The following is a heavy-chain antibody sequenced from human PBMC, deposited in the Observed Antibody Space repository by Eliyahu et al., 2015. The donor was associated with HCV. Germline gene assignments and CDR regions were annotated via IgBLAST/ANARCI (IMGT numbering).Heavy chain of an antibody. V-gene: IGHV3-23*01. CDR3: AKGNYGDYRKGLDC. D-gene: IGHD4-17*01. CDR2: ITKSGDSA. Sequence: EEHLLESGGGLVQPGGSLRLSCXTXGFIFNNYAMSWVRQGPGKGLEWVSGITKSGDSAYYVDSVKGRFTISRDNSKNTLYLQMNSLRAEDTAVYYCAKGNYGDYRKGLDCWGQGTLVTASS. J-gene: IGHJ4*02. CDR1: GFIFNNYA.